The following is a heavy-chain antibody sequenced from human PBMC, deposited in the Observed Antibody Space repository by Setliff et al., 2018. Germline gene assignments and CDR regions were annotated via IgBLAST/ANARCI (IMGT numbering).Heavy chain of an antibody. V-gene: IGHV4-39*01. CDR3: ARHGLQFLEWLSAFDY. CDR1: GGSIRSSSYY. D-gene: IGHD3-3*01. Sequence: LSLTCTVSGGSIRSSSYYWGWIRQPPGQGLEWIAYIYYSGITYYNPSLKSRVTISVDTSKNQFSLKLTSVTAADTAVYYCARHGLQFLEWLSAFDYWGQGTLVTVSS. CDR2: IYYSGIT. J-gene: IGHJ4*02.